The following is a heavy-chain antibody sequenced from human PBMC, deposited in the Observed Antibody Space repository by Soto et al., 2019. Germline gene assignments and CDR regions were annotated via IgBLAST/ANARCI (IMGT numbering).Heavy chain of an antibody. Sequence: GESLKISCKGSGYNFASHWIGWVRQMPGKGLEWMGIIYPSDSDTRYSPSFQGQVTISADKSISTAYLQWSSLKASDSAMYYCARSQDYTSTFGFDYWGLGTMVTVYS. D-gene: IGHD3-3*01. CDR2: IYPSDSDT. CDR1: GYNFASHW. V-gene: IGHV5-51*01. J-gene: IGHJ4*02. CDR3: ARSQDYTSTFGFDY.